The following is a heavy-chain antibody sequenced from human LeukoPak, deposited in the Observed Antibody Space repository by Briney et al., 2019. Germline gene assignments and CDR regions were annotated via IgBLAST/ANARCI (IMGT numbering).Heavy chain of an antibody. CDR2: IYYSGST. D-gene: IGHD3-16*01. V-gene: IGHV4-31*03. Sequence: SQTLSLTCTVSGGSISSGGYYWSWIRQHPGKGLAWIGYIYYSGSTYYNPSLKSRVTISVDTSKNQFSLKLSSVTAADTAVYYCARVNMITFDYWGQGTLVTVSS. CDR3: ARVNMITFDY. J-gene: IGHJ4*02. CDR1: GGSISSGGYY.